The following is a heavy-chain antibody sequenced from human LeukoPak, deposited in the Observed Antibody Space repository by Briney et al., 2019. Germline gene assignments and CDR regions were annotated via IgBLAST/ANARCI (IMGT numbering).Heavy chain of an antibody. CDR2: ISSSGSTI. J-gene: IGHJ3*02. CDR1: GFTFSDYY. CDR3: ARDVIWFGELSGGLDI. V-gene: IGHV3-11*01. D-gene: IGHD3-10*01. Sequence: PGGSLRLSCAASGFTFSDYYMSWIRQAPGKGLECVSYISSSGSTIYHADSVKGRFTISRDNAKNSLYLQMNSLRAEDTAVYYCARDVIWFGELSGGLDIWGQGTMVTVSS.